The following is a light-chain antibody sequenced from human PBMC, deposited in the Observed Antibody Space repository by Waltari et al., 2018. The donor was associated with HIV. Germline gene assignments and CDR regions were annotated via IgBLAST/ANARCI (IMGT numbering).Light chain of an antibody. CDR2: GNS. Sequence: QSVLTQPPSVSAAPGQRFTISATGSSSTIGAGYDVHWYQQLPGTAPKRLSYGNSNRPSGVPDRFSGSKSGTSASLAITGLQAEDEADYYCQSYDSSRSGSVFGGGTKLTVL. CDR3: QSYDSSRSGSV. V-gene: IGLV1-40*01. J-gene: IGLJ3*02. CDR1: SSTIGAGYD.